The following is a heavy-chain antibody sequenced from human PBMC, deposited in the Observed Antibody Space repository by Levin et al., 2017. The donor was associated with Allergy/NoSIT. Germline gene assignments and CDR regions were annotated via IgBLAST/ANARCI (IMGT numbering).Heavy chain of an antibody. CDR1: GFTFSSYT. J-gene: IGHJ4*02. CDR2: IRSSSSTI. D-gene: IGHD2-2*01. Sequence: GESLKISCAASGFTFSSYTMKWVRQAPGKGLEWVSYIRSSSSTIYYADSVKGRFTISRDNAKNSLYLQMNSLRDEDTAVYYCARSTWDYLDYWGQGTLVTVSS. CDR3: ARSTWDYLDY. V-gene: IGHV3-48*02.